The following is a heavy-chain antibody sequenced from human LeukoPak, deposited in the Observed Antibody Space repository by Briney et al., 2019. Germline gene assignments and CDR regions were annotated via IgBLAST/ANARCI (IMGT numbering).Heavy chain of an antibody. J-gene: IGHJ4*02. Sequence: GGSLRLSCAASGFTFDDYAMHWVRHAPGKGLEWVSLISWDGGSSYYADSVKGRFTISRDNAKNSLYLQMNSLRAEDTAVYYCARIYCSGGSCYFGYWGQGTLVTVSS. D-gene: IGHD2-15*01. V-gene: IGHV3-43D*03. CDR3: ARIYCSGGSCYFGY. CDR2: ISWDGGSS. CDR1: GFTFDDYA.